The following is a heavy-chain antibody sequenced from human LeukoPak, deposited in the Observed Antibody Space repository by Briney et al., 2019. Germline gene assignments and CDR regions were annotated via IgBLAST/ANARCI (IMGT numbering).Heavy chain of an antibody. CDR1: GGTFSSYA. CDR2: IIPIFGTA. D-gene: IGHD6-13*01. J-gene: IGHJ4*02. Sequence: GASVKVSCKASGGTFSSYAISWVRQAPGQGLEWMGGIIPIFGTANYAQKFQGRVTITADESTSTAYMELSSLRSEDTAVYYCAGRYPRSSSWYRTDYYFDYWGQGTLVTVSP. V-gene: IGHV1-69*13. CDR3: AGRYPRSSSWYRTDYYFDY.